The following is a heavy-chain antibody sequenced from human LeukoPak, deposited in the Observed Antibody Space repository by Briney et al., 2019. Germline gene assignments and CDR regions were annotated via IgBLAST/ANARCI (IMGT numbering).Heavy chain of an antibody. J-gene: IGHJ4*02. CDR1: GFTLSSYN. D-gene: IGHD6-13*01. CDR2: ISNSSNTI. CDR3: ARVPSSSPDY. V-gene: IGHV3-48*01. Sequence: WGSLRFSCAASGFTLSSYNMKWVRQAQGKGLEWVSYISNSSNTIYYADSVKGRFTISRDNAKNSLYLQMNSLRAEDTAVYYCARVPSSSPDYWGQGTLVTVSS.